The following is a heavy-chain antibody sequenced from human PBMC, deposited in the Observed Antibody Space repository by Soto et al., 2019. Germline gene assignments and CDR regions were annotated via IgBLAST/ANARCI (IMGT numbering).Heavy chain of an antibody. CDR1: GFTFSSYA. V-gene: IGHV3-23*01. J-gene: IGHJ1*01. Sequence: EVQLLESGGGLVQTGGSLRPSCAASGFTFSSYAMSWVRQAPGKGLEWVSTVTGSGGTTYYADSVKGRFTISRDNSKNTVSLQMNSLRADDTGVYYCVKRGTVAGSLKYLHHWGQGSLVSVSS. D-gene: IGHD6-19*01. CDR2: VTGSGGTT. CDR3: VKRGTVAGSLKYLHH.